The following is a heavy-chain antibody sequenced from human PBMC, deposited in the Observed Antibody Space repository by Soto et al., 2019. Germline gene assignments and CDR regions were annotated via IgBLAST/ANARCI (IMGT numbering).Heavy chain of an antibody. D-gene: IGHD5-18*01. J-gene: IGHJ4*02. CDR1: GFMFSAYW. CDR2: IHGDGGKI. V-gene: IGHV3-7*01. CDR3: ARDFYGGYTYGPGDY. Sequence: EVQLVESGGGLVQPGGSLRLSCAASGFMFSAYWMSWVRQAPGKGLEWVANIHGDGGKIYYVDSVKGRFTISRDNAKRSRYLQMNSLRAEDTAVYYCARDFYGGYTYGPGDYWGQGARVAVSS.